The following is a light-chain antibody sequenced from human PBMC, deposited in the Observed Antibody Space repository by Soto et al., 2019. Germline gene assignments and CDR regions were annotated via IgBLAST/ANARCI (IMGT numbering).Light chain of an antibody. CDR3: QPLGAAVAWT. Sequence: VALERPPGNECMSRGAPAHLSKRASQSVSSDYLAWYQLKPGQAPRLLIYGASSGATGIPDRFNGSGSGTDFALGMRCRDPEDSAVQFCQPLGAAVAWTFGQGTKVDIK. CDR1: QSVSSDY. V-gene: IGKV3-20*01. CDR2: GAS. J-gene: IGKJ1*01.